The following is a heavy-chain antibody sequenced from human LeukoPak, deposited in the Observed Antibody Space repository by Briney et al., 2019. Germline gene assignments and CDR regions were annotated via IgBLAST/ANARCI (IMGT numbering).Heavy chain of an antibody. D-gene: IGHD5-12*01. V-gene: IGHV4-34*09. Sequence: SETLSLTCAVYGGSFSGYYWSWIRQPPGKGLEWIGEINHSGSTNYNPSLKSRVTISVDTSKNQFSLKLSSVTAADTAVYYCARVGGYVRAFDIWGQGTMVTVSS. CDR3: ARVGGYVRAFDI. J-gene: IGHJ3*02. CDR1: GGSFSGYY. CDR2: INHSGST.